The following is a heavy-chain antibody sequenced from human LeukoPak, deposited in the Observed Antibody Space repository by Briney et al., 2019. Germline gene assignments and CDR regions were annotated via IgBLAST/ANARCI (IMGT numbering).Heavy chain of an antibody. Sequence: LPGGSLRLSCGASGFTFSSYSMNWVRQAPGKGLEWVSYISSSSSTIYYADSVKGRFTISRDNAKNSLYLQMNSLRDEDTAVYYCARDRIAAAGTGYYYGMDVWGQGTTVTVSS. CDR2: ISSSSSTI. CDR3: ARDRIAAAGTGYYYGMDV. CDR1: GFTFSSYS. V-gene: IGHV3-48*02. D-gene: IGHD6-13*01. J-gene: IGHJ6*02.